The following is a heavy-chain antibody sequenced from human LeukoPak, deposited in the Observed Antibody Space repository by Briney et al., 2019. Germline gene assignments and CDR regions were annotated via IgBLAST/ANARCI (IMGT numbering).Heavy chain of an antibody. CDR1: GGSISSGGYY. V-gene: IGHV4-31*03. J-gene: IGHJ5*02. CDR2: IYYSGST. CDR3: ARGRIPARGWFDP. Sequence: SETLSLTCTVSGGSISSGGYYWSWIRQHPGKGLEWIGYIYYSGSTYYNPSLKSRVTISVDTSKNQFSLKLSSVTAADTAVYYCARGRIPARGWFDPWGKGTLVTVSS. D-gene: IGHD6-6*01.